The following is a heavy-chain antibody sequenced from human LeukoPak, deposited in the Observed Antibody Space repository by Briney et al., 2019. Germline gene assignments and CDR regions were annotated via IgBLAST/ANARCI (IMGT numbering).Heavy chain of an antibody. CDR3: ARDQGMTTVTTNNWFDP. D-gene: IGHD4-17*01. J-gene: IGHJ5*02. CDR1: GGTFSSYA. Sequence: VASVKVSCKASGGTFSSYAISWVRQAPGQGLEWMGWINTNTGNPTYAQGFTGRFVFSLDTSVSTAYLQISSLKAEDTAVYYCARDQGMTTVTTNNWFDPWGQGTLVTVSS. CDR2: INTNTGNP. V-gene: IGHV7-4-1*02.